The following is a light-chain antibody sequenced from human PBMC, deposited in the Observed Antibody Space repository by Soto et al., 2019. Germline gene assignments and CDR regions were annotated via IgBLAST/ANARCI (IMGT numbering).Light chain of an antibody. CDR1: SGHSNYG. CDR3: QAWGTGRV. Sequence: QLVLTQSPSASASLGASVKLTCTLSSGHSNYGIAWHQQQPEKGPRYLMKLNSDGSHSKGDGVPDRFSGSSSGAERYLIISSHQSEDEADYYCQAWGTGRVFGGGTKLTVL. V-gene: IGLV4-69*01. CDR2: LNSDGSH. J-gene: IGLJ3*02.